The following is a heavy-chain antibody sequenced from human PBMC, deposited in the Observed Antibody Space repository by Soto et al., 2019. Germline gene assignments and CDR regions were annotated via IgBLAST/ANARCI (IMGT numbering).Heavy chain of an antibody. CDR2: INPNSGGT. J-gene: IGHJ6*02. CDR1: GYTFTSYG. Sequence: ASVKVSCKASGYTFTSYGISWVRQAPGQGLEWMGWINPNSGGTTYAQKFQGRVTMTRDTSIGTAYMELSRLRSDDTAVYYCARLYGSGTTVVYYYYYGMDVWGQGTTVTVSS. V-gene: IGHV1-2*02. D-gene: IGHD3-10*01. CDR3: ARLYGSGTTVVYYYYYGMDV.